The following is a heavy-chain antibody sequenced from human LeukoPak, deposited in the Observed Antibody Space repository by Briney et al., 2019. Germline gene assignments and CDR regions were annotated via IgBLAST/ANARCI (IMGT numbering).Heavy chain of an antibody. CDR2: ISSDGSVT. V-gene: IGHV3-74*03. Sequence: GGSLRLSCAVSGFSFTNYWMHWVRQDPGKGLVWVSYISSDGSVTKYADSVKGRFTISRDNAVNTLYLQMNSLRVEDTAVYYCVRGSLRLPRSTPDYWGQGTLVTVSS. CDR3: VRGSLRLPRSTPDY. J-gene: IGHJ4*02. D-gene: IGHD2-21*02. CDR1: GFSFTNYW.